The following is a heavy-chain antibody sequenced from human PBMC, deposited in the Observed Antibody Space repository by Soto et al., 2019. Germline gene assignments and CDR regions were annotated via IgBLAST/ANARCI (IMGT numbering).Heavy chain of an antibody. CDR1: GGSISSSSYY. J-gene: IGHJ4*02. Sequence: SETLSLTCTVSGGSISSSSYYWGWIRQPPGKGLEWIGSIYYSGSTYYNPSLKSRVTISVDTSKNQFSLKLSSVTAADTAVYYCARAPTSITLEVEFDDWGQGTLVTVSS. CDR3: ARAPTSITLEVEFDD. D-gene: IGHD3-10*01. V-gene: IGHV4-39*07. CDR2: IYYSGST.